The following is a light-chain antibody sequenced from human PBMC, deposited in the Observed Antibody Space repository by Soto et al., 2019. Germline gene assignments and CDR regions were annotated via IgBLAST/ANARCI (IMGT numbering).Light chain of an antibody. CDR1: QDISNY. CDR2: DAS. Sequence: DIQMTQSPYSLSASVGDRVTITCQASQDISNYLNWYRQKPGKVPKLLIYDASNLETGVPSRFSGSGSGTDFTFTISSLQPEDIATYYCQQDDNLPLTFGGGTKVDNK. J-gene: IGKJ4*01. CDR3: QQDDNLPLT. V-gene: IGKV1-33*01.